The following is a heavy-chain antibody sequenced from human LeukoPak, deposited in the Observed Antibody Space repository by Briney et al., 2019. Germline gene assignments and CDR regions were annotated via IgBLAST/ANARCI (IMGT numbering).Heavy chain of an antibody. CDR1: GFTFSSYA. CDR2: ISYDGSNK. D-gene: IGHD3-22*01. J-gene: IGHJ3*02. CDR3: ARESVGRITMRVNLVRGAFDI. V-gene: IGHV3-30*04. Sequence: PGGSLRLSCAASGFTFSSYAMHWVRQAPGKGLEWVAVISYDGSNKYYADSVKGRFTISRDSSKNTLYLQMNSLRAEDTAVYYCARESVGRITMRVNLVRGAFDIWGQGTMVTVSS.